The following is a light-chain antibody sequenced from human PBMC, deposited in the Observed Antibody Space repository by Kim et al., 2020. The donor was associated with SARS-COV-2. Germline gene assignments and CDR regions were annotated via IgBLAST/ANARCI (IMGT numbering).Light chain of an antibody. V-gene: IGLV1-44*01. CDR3: AAWDDSLNGPV. CDR1: RSNIGNNF. CDR2: SNN. Sequence: GQMVTISCTGIRSNIGNNFVSWYQQVPGTAPKLLIYSNNQRPAGVPDRFSGSKSGTSASLAISGLQSEDEGDYFCAAWDDSLNGPVFGGGTQLTVL. J-gene: IGLJ2*01.